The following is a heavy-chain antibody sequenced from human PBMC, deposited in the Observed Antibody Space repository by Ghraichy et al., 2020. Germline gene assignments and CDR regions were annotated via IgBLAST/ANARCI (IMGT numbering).Heavy chain of an antibody. Sequence: SETLSLTCAVSGYSISSSNWWGWIRQPPGKGLEWIGYIYYSGSTYYNPSLKSRVTMSVDTSKNQFSLKLSSVTAVDTAVYYCARMPITLVRGFIAMATKTSDYYYYYYMDVWCKGTTVTVSS. J-gene: IGHJ6*03. D-gene: IGHD3-10*01. CDR3: ARMPITLVRGFIAMATKTSDYYYYYYMDV. CDR2: IYYSGST. CDR1: GYSISSSNW. V-gene: IGHV4-28*01.